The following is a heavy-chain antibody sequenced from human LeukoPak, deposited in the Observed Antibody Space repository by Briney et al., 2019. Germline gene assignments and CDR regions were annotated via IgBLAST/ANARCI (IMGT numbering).Heavy chain of an antibody. CDR3: ARDTVTTDY. CDR1: GFTFSSYG. CDR2: IWYDGSNK. J-gene: IGHJ4*02. D-gene: IGHD4-17*01. Sequence: GRSLRLSCAASGFTFSSYGMHWVRQAPGKGLEWVAVIWYDGSNKYYADSVKGRFTISRGNSKNTLYLQMNSLRAEDTAVYYCARDTVTTDYWGQGTLVTVSS. V-gene: IGHV3-33*01.